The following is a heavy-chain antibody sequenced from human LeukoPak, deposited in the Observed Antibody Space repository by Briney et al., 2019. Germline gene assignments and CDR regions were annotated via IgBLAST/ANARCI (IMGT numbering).Heavy chain of an antibody. J-gene: IGHJ4*02. Sequence: QAGGSLRLSCAASGFTFSSYGMHWVRQAPGKGLEWVAVISYDGSNKYYADSVKGRFTISRDNSKNTLYLQMNSLRAEDTAVYYCAKDEGSSWYFGGWGQGTLVSVSS. CDR1: GFTFSSYG. D-gene: IGHD6-13*01. V-gene: IGHV3-30*18. CDR2: ISYDGSNK. CDR3: AKDEGSSWYFGG.